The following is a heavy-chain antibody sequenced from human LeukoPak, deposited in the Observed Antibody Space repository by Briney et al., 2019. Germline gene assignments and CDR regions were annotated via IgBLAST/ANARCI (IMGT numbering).Heavy chain of an antibody. V-gene: IGHV4-39*07. CDR3: ARVEYSSSCDY. D-gene: IGHD6-6*01. CDR1: GGSISSYY. Sequence: SETLSLTCTVSGGSISSYYWGWIRQPPGKGLEWIGSIFYNGRSYHNPSLKSRVTISVDTSKNQFSLKLSSVTAADTAVYYCARVEYSSSCDYWGQGTLVTVSS. J-gene: IGHJ4*02. CDR2: IFYNGRS.